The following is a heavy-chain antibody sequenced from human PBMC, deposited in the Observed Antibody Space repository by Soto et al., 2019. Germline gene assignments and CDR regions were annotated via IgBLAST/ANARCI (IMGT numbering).Heavy chain of an antibody. CDR3: ARDHRDGYNPGH. CDR1: GFTFTDYY. Sequence: QVQLVESGGGLVKPGGSLRLSCAASGFTFTDYYMSWIRQAPGKGLEWVSYISSSGITIHYADTVKGRFTISRDNAKKSLVLQLTSRRAEDTAVYYCARDHRDGYNPGHWGQGTLVTVSS. V-gene: IGHV3-11*01. J-gene: IGHJ4*02. D-gene: IGHD5-12*01. CDR2: ISSSGITI.